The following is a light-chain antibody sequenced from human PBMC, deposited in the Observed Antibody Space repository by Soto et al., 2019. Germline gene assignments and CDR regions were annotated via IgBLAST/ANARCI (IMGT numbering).Light chain of an antibody. CDR3: QEYESTPPT. CDR2: WAS. V-gene: IGKV4-1*01. Sequence: DIVMTQSPDSLAVSLGERATSNCKSSQSVLYSSNNKNYLAWYQQRPGQPPKLLIYWASTRESGVPDRFSGSGSVTDFTLTITSLQAEDVAVYYCQEYESTPPTFGQGTKLEI. J-gene: IGKJ2*01. CDR1: QSVLYSSNNKNY.